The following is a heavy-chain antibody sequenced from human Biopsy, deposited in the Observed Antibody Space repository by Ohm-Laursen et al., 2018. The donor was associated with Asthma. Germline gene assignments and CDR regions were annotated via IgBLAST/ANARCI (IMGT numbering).Heavy chain of an antibody. CDR2: IWYDGSNK. D-gene: IGHD4-17*01. CDR3: ARKARHGDYDFDY. V-gene: IGHV3-33*08. Sequence: SLRLSCAASGFTFSTYAMHWVRQAPGKGLEWVAVIWYDGSNKYYADSVKGRFTISRDNSKNTLYLQMNSLRAEDTAVYYCARKARHGDYDFDYWGQGTLVTVSS. J-gene: IGHJ4*02. CDR1: GFTFSTYA.